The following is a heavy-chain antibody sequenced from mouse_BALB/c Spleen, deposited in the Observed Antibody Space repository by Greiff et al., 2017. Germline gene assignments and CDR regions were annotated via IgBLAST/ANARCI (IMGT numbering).Heavy chain of an antibody. CDR1: GFTFSSYT. Sequence: EVQGVESGGGLVKPGGSLKLSCAASGFTFSSYTMSWVRQTPEKRLEWVATISSGGSYTYYPDSVKGRFTISRDNAKNTLYLQMSSLKSEDTAMYYCTRVYDGLDYWGQGTSVTVSS. CDR3: TRVYDGLDY. J-gene: IGHJ4*01. V-gene: IGHV5-6-4*01. CDR2: ISSGGSYT.